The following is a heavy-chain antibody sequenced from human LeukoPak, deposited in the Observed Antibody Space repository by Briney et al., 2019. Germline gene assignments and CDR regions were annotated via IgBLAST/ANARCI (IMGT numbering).Heavy chain of an antibody. CDR1: GASVSSGYSY. CDR2: ISTSGSP. D-gene: IGHD3-10*01. J-gene: IGHJ4*02. CDR3: ARVHRRGFGEIFIDY. V-gene: IGHV4-61*02. Sequence: PSETLSLTCTVSGASVSSGYSYWIWIRQAAEKGLEWIGRISTSGSPNYNPSLKSRVTMSVDTSNNQFSLKLTSVTAADTAIYYCARVHRRGFGEIFIDYWGQGTLVTVSS.